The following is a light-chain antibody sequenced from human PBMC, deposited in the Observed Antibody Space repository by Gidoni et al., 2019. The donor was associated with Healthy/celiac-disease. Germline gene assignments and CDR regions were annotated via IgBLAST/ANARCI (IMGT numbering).Light chain of an antibody. Sequence: EIVLTQSPGTLSLSPGERATLSCRASQSVSSIYLAWYQQKPGQAPRRLIYGASSRATGIPDRFSGIGSGTDFTLTISRLEPEDFAVYYCQQYGSSPPLTFGGGTKVEIK. CDR3: QQYGSSPPLT. CDR1: QSVSSIY. CDR2: GAS. J-gene: IGKJ4*01. V-gene: IGKV3-20*01.